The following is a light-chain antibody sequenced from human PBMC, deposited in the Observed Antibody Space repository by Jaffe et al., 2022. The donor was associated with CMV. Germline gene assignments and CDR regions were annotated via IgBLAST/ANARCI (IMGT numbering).Light chain of an antibody. CDR2: RDD. J-gene: IGLJ2*01. CDR1: NIGDKN. V-gene: IGLV3-9*01. CDR3: QVWDINPTAV. Sequence: SFELTQPLSVSVAPGQTARIICEGSNIGDKNVHWYQLKPGQAPVLVIYRDDRRPSGIPERFSGSNSGNTATLTISRAQGGDEADYYCQVWDINPTAVFGGGTKLTVL.